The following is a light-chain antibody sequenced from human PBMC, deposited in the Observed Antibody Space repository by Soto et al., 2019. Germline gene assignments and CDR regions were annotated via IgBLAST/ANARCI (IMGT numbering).Light chain of an antibody. CDR1: SSDVGGYNY. CDR3: SSYTSSRTVL. Sequence: ALTQPASVSGSLGQSITISCTGTSSDVGGYNYVSWYQQHPGKDPKVVIFEVTKRPSGVSSRFSGSKSGNTASLTVSGLQAEDEGDYYCSSYTSSRTVLFGGGTKVTVL. J-gene: IGLJ2*01. CDR2: EVT. V-gene: IGLV2-14*01.